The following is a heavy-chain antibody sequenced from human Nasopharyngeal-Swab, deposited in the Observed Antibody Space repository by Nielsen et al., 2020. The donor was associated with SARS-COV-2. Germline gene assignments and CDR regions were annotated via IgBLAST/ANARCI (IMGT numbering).Heavy chain of an antibody. CDR2: IGRSGTDI. Sequence: GESLKISCAASGFTFRDYSMNWVRQAPGTGLEWVSSIGRSGTDIFHADSVKGRFSVFRDAANKSIYLQMRSLRAEDTAVYYCARGTVFGVANGMDVWGQGTTVTVSS. D-gene: IGHD3-3*01. CDR1: GFTFRDYS. J-gene: IGHJ6*02. V-gene: IGHV3-21*01. CDR3: ARGTVFGVANGMDV.